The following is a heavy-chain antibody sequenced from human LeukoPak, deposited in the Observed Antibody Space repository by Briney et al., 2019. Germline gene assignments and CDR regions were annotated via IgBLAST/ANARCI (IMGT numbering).Heavy chain of an antibody. CDR2: ISGGGERI. D-gene: IGHD6-6*01. J-gene: IGHJ6*03. Sequence: GGSLRLSCAASGFTFSIYGMSWVRQAPGKGLEWVSGISGGGERIHYAESVKGRFTISRDNAKNSLYLQMNSLRAEDTAIYYCAFVPRAYYYYMDVWGKGTTVTVSS. V-gene: IGHV3-23*01. CDR3: AFVPRAYYYYMDV. CDR1: GFTFSIYG.